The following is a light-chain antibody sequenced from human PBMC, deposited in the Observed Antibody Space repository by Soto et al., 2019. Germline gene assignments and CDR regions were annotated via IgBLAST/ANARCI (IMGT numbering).Light chain of an antibody. Sequence: ETVMTPSPATLSVSPGERATLSCRASQSVNSNLAWYQQKLGQAPRVLIFGASTRATGIPARVSGSGSGTEFSLTINRLQSEDFAVYYCQEYNTWPWTFGQWTKGEIK. CDR2: GAS. J-gene: IGKJ1*01. CDR1: QSVNSN. CDR3: QEYNTWPWT. V-gene: IGKV3-15*01.